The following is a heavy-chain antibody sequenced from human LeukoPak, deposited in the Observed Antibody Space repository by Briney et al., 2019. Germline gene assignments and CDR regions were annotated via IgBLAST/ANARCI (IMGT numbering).Heavy chain of an antibody. Sequence: PGGSLRLSCAASGFTVSRNYMSWVRQAPGKGLEWVSVIYSGGSTYYTESVKGRITISSDTCKNTLYLQMNSRRAEDTAVYYCARDSYYGSGRDYSYTFDYWGQGTLVTVSS. J-gene: IGHJ4*02. CDR2: IYSGGST. CDR3: ARDSYYGSGRDYSYTFDY. D-gene: IGHD3-10*01. V-gene: IGHV3-53*01. CDR1: GFTVSRNY.